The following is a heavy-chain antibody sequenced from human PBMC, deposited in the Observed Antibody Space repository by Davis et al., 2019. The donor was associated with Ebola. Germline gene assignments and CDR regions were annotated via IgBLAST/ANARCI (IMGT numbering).Heavy chain of an antibody. CDR1: GFTFSSYA. CDR2: ISGSGGST. D-gene: IGHD1-1*01. CDR3: AKGAAQLELDY. J-gene: IGHJ4*02. Sequence: GESLKISCAASGFTFSSYAMSWVRQAPGKGLEWVSAISGSGGSTYYADSVKGRFTISRDNSKNTLYLQMNSLRAEDTAVYYCAKGAAQLELDYWGQGTLVTVSS. V-gene: IGHV3-23*01.